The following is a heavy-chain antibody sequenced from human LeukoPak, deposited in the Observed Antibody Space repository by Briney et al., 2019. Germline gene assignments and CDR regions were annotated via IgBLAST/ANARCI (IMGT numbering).Heavy chain of an antibody. J-gene: IGHJ2*01. CDR3: ARVGPLYGDWIDWYFDL. V-gene: IGHV4-38-2*02. D-gene: IGHD4-17*01. CDR2: IYHSGST. CDR1: GYSISSGYY. Sequence: KPSETLSLTCTVSGYSISSGYYWGWIRQPPGKGLEWIGSIYHSGSTYYSPSLKSRVTISVDTSKNHFSLNLSSVTAADTAVYYCARVGPLYGDWIDWYFDLWGRGTLVTVSS.